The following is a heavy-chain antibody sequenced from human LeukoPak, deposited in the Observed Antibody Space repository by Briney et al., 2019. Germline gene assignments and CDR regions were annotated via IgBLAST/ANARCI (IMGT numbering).Heavy chain of an antibody. V-gene: IGHV1-69*13. J-gene: IGHJ5*02. Sequence: ASVKVSCKASGGTFTSDDINWVRQAPGQGLEWMGGIIPIFGTANYAQKFQGRVTITADESTSTAYMELSSLRSEDTAVYYCARAPSGWYEWFDPWGQGTLVTVSS. CDR1: GGTFTSDD. CDR3: ARAPSGWYEWFDP. D-gene: IGHD6-19*01. CDR2: IIPIFGTA.